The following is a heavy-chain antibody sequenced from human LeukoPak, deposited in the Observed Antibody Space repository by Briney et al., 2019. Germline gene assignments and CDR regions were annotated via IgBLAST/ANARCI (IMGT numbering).Heavy chain of an antibody. CDR2: IIPIFGTA. CDR1: GGTFSSYA. D-gene: IGHD3-10*01. V-gene: IGHV1-69*06. CDR3: ARGGSGSSSLSYPGTLYY. Sequence: GASVKVSCKASGGTFSSYAISWVRQAPGQGLEWMGGIIPIFGTANYAQKFQGRVTITADKSTSTAYMELSSLRSEDTAVYYCARGGSGSSSLSYPGTLYYWGQGTLVTVSS. J-gene: IGHJ4*02.